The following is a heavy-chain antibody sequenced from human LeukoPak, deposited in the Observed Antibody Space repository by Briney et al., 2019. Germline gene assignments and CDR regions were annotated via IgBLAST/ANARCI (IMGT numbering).Heavy chain of an antibody. CDR2: IYYSGST. Sequence: SETLSLTCTVSGGSISSYYWSWIRQPPGKGLEWIGYIYYSGSTNYKPSLKSRVTISVDTSKNQFSLKLSSVTAADTAVYYCAATYYDFWSGYYYYFDYWGQGTLVTVSS. CDR3: AATYYDFWSGYYYYFDY. CDR1: GGSISSYY. J-gene: IGHJ4*02. D-gene: IGHD3-3*01. V-gene: IGHV4-59*01.